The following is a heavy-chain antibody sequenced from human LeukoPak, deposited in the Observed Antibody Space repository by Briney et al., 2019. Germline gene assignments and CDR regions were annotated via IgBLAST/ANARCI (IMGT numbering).Heavy chain of an antibody. CDR2: ISSSSNYI. CDR3: ARKQNRVRGVSDFDY. D-gene: IGHD3-10*01. V-gene: IGHV3-21*01. Sequence: GGSLRLSCTASGFAFSHHNMNWVRQAPGKGLEWVASISSSSNYIYYSDSVKSRFTISRDNAKNSLFLQMNGLRAEDTAVYYCARKQNRVRGVSDFDYWGQGTLVTVSS. J-gene: IGHJ4*02. CDR1: GFAFSHHN.